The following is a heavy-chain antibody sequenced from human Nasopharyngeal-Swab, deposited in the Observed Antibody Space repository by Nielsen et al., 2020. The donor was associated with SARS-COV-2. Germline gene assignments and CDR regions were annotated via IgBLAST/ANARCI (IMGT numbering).Heavy chain of an antibody. CDR1: GFTFSSYS. V-gene: IGHV3-48*04. Sequence: GESLKISCAASGFTFSSYSMNWVRQAPGKGLEWVSYISSSSSTIYYADSVKGRFTISRDNAKNSLYLQMNSLRAEDTAVYYCARGVGAYGSGPLFDYWGQGTLVTVSS. J-gene: IGHJ4*02. CDR3: ARGVGAYGSGPLFDY. D-gene: IGHD3-10*01. CDR2: ISSSSSTI.